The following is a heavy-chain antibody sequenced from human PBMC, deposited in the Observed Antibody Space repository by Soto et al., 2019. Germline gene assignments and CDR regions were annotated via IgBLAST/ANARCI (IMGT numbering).Heavy chain of an antibody. D-gene: IGHD6-13*01. J-gene: IGHJ4*02. CDR3: ARDRAGGELAAAGHFDY. Sequence: QVQLVESGGGVVQPGRSLRLSCAASGFTFSSYGMHWVRQAPGKGLEWVAVIWYDGSNKYYADSVKGRFTISRDNSKNTLYLQMNSLRAEDTAVYYCARDRAGGELAAAGHFDYWGQGTLVTVSS. CDR2: IWYDGSNK. CDR1: GFTFSSYG. V-gene: IGHV3-33*01.